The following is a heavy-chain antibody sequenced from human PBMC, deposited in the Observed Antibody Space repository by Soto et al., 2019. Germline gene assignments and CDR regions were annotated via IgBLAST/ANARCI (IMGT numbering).Heavy chain of an antibody. CDR2: IYYSGST. J-gene: IGHJ2*01. D-gene: IGHD3-9*01. Sequence: QQPGKSLEWIVYIYYSGSTYYNPSLKSRVTISVDTSKNQFSLKLSSVTSAATAVYYFFFFQSEDGIRYYVPVSAFLLNRSSDL. V-gene: IGHV4-31*02. CDR3: FFFQSEDGIRYYVPVSAFLLNRSSDL.